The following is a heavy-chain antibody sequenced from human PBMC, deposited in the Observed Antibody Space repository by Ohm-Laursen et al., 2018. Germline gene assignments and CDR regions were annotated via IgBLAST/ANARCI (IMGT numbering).Heavy chain of an antibody. J-gene: IGHJ3*02. V-gene: IGHV4-59*08. CDR2: ISHTGST. CDR1: GGSVSSYY. CDR3: ARHGGMAVSGTDDCFDI. Sequence: SDTLSLTCSVSGGSVSSYYWSWIRQPPGKGLEWIGFISHTGSTNYNPSLKSRLTISVDTSKNHVSLNLRSVTAADTAVYSCARHGGMAVSGTDDCFDIWGQGTVVTVSS. D-gene: IGHD6-19*01.